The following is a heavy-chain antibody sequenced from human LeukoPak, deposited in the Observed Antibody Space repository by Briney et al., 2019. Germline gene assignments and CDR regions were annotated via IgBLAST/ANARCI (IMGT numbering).Heavy chain of an antibody. CDR1: AFTVSSNY. CDR2: ISSSGSII. V-gene: IGHV3-11*04. CDR3: ARDFGYF. Sequence: SLRLSCAVYAFTVSSNYITWVRQAQRKGLELVSYISSSGSIIYDSDSVKCRFTISRDKAKNSLYLQMNSLRAEDTAVYYCARDFGYFWGQGTLVTVSS. J-gene: IGHJ4*02. D-gene: IGHD3-10*01.